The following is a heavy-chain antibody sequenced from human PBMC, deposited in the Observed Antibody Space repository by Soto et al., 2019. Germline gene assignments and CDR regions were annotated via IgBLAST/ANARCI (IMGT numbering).Heavy chain of an antibody. CDR2: ISYDGSNK. Sequence: GGSLRLSCAASGFTFTNYALHWVRQAPGKGLEWVAVISYDGSNKYYRDSVKGRFTISSDNSKNTLYLHMNSLRTEDTAVYYCARNLPLGDYYDSSGTHDAFELWGTGKLVTV. CDR1: GFTFTNYA. J-gene: IGHJ3*01. CDR3: ARNLPLGDYYDSSGTHDAFEL. D-gene: IGHD3-22*01. V-gene: IGHV3-30-3*01.